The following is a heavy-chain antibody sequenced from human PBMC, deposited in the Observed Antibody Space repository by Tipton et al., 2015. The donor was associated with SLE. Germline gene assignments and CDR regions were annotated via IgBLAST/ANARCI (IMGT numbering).Heavy chain of an antibody. D-gene: IGHD2-2*01. CDR1: GGSISSNNW. CDR2: IYYSGST. V-gene: IGHV4-4*02. J-gene: IGHJ5*02. CDR3: ARSGNHRYCSSTSCQGWFDP. Sequence: GLVKPSGTLSLTCAVSGGSISSNNWWSWVRQPPGKGLEWIGSIYYSGSTYYTPSLKSRVTISVDTSKNQFSLKLSSVTAADTAVYYCARSGNHRYCSSTSCQGWFDPWGQGTLVTVSS.